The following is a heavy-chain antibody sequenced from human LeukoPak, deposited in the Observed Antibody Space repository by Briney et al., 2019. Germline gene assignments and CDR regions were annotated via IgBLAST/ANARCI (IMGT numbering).Heavy chain of an antibody. CDR2: ISYDGSNK. D-gene: IGHD2-15*01. CDR3: ARADCSGGSCYFHQNQPADY. V-gene: IGHV3-30*03. CDR1: GFTFSHYW. Sequence: GGSLRLSCAAPGFTFSHYWMSWVRQAPGKGLEWVAVISYDGSNKYYADSVKGRFTISRDNSKNTLYLQMNSLRAEDTAVYYCARADCSGGSCYFHQNQPADYWGQGTLVTVSS. J-gene: IGHJ4*02.